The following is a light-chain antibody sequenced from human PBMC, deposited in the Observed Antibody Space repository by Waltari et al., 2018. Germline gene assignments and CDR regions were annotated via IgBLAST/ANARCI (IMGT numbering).Light chain of an antibody. V-gene: IGLV4-69*01. J-gene: IGLJ3*02. CDR2: VNSDGSH. CDR1: SGHSSNV. CDR3: QTGGHGTWV. Sequence: LVLTQSPSASASLGASVKLTCTLSSGHSSNVIAWLQQQPEKGPRYLMRVNSDGSHSRGDEFPDRFSGSSSGAERYLTISSLQSEDEADYYCQTGGHGTWVFGGGTKLTVL.